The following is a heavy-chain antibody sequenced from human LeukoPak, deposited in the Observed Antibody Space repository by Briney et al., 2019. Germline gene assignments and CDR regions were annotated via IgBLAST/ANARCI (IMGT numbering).Heavy chain of an antibody. CDR1: GYSFTTYW. CDR2: INPRDSDT. J-gene: IGHJ4*02. CDR3: ARQSVDGRYTFDY. D-gene: IGHD1-1*01. Sequence: GESLKISCKGSGYSFTTYWIGWVRQMPGKGLEWMGIINPRDSDTKYSPSFQGQVTISVDKSISTAYLQWSSLKASDPAMYYCARQSVDGRYTFDYWGQGTLVTVSS. V-gene: IGHV5-51*01.